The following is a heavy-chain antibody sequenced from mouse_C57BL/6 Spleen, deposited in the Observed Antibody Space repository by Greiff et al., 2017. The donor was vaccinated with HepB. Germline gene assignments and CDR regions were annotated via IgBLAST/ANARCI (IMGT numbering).Heavy chain of an antibody. V-gene: IGHV6-6*01. J-gene: IGHJ3*01. CDR3: TRTNYVDAWFAY. Sequence: EVKLVESGGGLVQPGGSMKLSCAASGFTFSDAWMDWVRQSPEKGLEWVAEIRNKANNHATYYAESVKGRFTISRDDSKSSVYLQMNSLRAEDTGIYYCTRTNYVDAWFAYWGQGTLVTVSA. CDR1: GFTFSDAW. CDR2: IRNKANNHAT. D-gene: IGHD1-1*01.